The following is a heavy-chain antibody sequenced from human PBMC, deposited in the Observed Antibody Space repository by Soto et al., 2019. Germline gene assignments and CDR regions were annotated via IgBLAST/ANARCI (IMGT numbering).Heavy chain of an antibody. CDR3: ARVRRGYYGSGSYYFDY. D-gene: IGHD3-10*01. CDR1: GYTVSSNY. Sequence: EVQLVETGGGLNQLGGSLRLSCAASGYTVSSNYMSWVRQAPGKGLEWVSVFYSGGRTYYADSVKGRLTISRDNSKNTLYLQMNSLRAEDTAVYYCARVRRGYYGSGSYYFDYWGQGTLVTVSS. V-gene: IGHV3-53*02. CDR2: FYSGGRT. J-gene: IGHJ4*02.